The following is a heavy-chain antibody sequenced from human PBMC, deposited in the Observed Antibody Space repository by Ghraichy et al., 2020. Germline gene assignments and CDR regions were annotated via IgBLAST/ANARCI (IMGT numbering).Heavy chain of an antibody. CDR1: GGSFSGYY. Sequence: SQTLSLTCAVYGGSFSGYYWSWIRQPPGKGLEWIGEINHSGSTNYNPSLKSRVTISVDTSKNQFSLKLSSVTAADTAVYYCARGRSSIVVVVAIQRNYYYYGMDVWGQGTTVTVSS. V-gene: IGHV4-34*01. CDR3: ARGRSSIVVVVAIQRNYYYYGMDV. J-gene: IGHJ6*02. CDR2: INHSGST. D-gene: IGHD2-15*01.